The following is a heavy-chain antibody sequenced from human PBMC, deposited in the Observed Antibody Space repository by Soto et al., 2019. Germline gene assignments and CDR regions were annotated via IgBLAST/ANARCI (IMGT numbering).Heavy chain of an antibody. CDR1: GFTFTRSA. D-gene: IGHD2-2*01. Sequence: LLKLYWKTSGFTFTRSAGQWGRNDRGQRLEWIGWIVVGSGNTNYAQKFQERVTITRDMSTSTAYMELSSLRSEDTAVYYCAAGIVVVPYYYYSGLDVWGQGISVTVYS. CDR3: AAGIVVVPYYYYSGLDV. J-gene: IGHJ6*02. V-gene: IGHV1-58*01. CDR2: IVVGSGNT.